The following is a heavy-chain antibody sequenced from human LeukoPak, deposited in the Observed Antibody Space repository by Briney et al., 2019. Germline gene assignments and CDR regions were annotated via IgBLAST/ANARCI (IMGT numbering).Heavy chain of an antibody. CDR3: ARDYDSPKSGAFDI. CDR2: SNPNSCGT. D-gene: IGHD3-22*01. CDR1: GYTFTGYY. V-gene: IGHV1-2*02. Sequence: AWVTVSCKASGYTFTGYYMHWVRQAPGQGLDWMGWSNPNSCGTNYAQKFQSRVTMTRDTSISTAYMELSRLRSDGTAVYHCARDYDSPKSGAFDIWGQGTMVTVSS. J-gene: IGHJ3*02.